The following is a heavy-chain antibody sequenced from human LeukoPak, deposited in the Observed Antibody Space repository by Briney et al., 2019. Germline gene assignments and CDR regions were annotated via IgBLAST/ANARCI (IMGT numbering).Heavy chain of an antibody. Sequence: GGSLRLSCAAPGFTFSSYAMHWVRQAPGKGLEWVAVISYDGSNKYYADSVKGRFTISRDNSKNTLYLQMNSLRAEDTAVYYCARTGEYSYDFWSGYYTDDYFDYWGQGTLVTVSS. V-gene: IGHV3-30*04. CDR1: GFTFSSYA. CDR2: ISYDGSNK. J-gene: IGHJ4*02. D-gene: IGHD3-3*01. CDR3: ARTGEYSYDFWSGYYTDDYFDY.